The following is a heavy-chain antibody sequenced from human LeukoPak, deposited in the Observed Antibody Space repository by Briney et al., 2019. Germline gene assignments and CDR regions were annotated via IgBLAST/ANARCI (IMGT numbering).Heavy chain of an antibody. V-gene: IGHV3-53*04. D-gene: IGHD6-6*01. J-gene: IGHJ6*02. Sequence: PGGSLRLSCAASGFTVSSNYMSWVRRAPGKGLEWVSFIYSSGSTYYADSLKRRITISRHNSKTTLYLQMNSLRAEDTAVYYCARVVPPYYYGMDVWGQGTTVTVSS. CDR1: GFTVSSNY. CDR2: IYSSGST. CDR3: ARVVPPYYYGMDV.